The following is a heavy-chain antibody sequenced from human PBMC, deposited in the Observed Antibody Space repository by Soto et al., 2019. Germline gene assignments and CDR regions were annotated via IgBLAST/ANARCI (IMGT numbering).Heavy chain of an antibody. Sequence: PGGSLSLSCAASGFTFSSYAMSWVRQAPGKGLEWVSAISGSGGSTYYADSVKGRFTISRDNSKNTLYLQMNSLRAEDTAVYYCAKDYYDSSGPRFDYWGQGTLVTVSS. CDR2: ISGSGGST. D-gene: IGHD3-22*01. V-gene: IGHV3-23*01. CDR1: GFTFSSYA. J-gene: IGHJ4*02. CDR3: AKDYYDSSGPRFDY.